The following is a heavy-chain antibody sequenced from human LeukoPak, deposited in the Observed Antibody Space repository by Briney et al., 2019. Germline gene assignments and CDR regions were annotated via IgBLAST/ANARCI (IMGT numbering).Heavy chain of an antibody. CDR2: INEDGTRE. J-gene: IGHJ4*02. CDR3: TRDYSNARDY. V-gene: IGHV3-7*01. Sequence: GGSLRLACEVSGITFRKYWMTWVRQAPGKGLEWVASINEDGTREWYVDSMKGRLIVSRDNAKNSLFLQVNSLRVDDTAVYYCTRDYSNARDYWGQGTRVTVSS. CDR1: GITFRKYW. D-gene: IGHD2-21*01.